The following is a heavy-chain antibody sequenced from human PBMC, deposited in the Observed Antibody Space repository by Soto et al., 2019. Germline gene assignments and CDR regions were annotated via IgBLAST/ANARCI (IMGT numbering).Heavy chain of an antibody. J-gene: IGHJ4*02. D-gene: IGHD1-1*01. Sequence: EVQLLESGGGLVQPGGSLRLSCAASGFTFSSYAMSWVREAPGKGLEWVSAISGSGGSTYYADSVKGRFTISRDNSKNTLYLQMNSLRAEDTAVYYCAKRSLDVTTFDYWGQGTLVTVSS. V-gene: IGHV3-23*01. CDR2: ISGSGGST. CDR3: AKRSLDVTTFDY. CDR1: GFTFSSYA.